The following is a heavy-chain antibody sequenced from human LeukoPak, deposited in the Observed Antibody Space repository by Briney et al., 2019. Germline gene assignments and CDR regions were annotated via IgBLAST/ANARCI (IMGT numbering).Heavy chain of an antibody. CDR3: ARVRRKARTGDSYYYYYYMDV. D-gene: IGHD7-27*01. CDR1: GYTFTSYD. Sequence: ASVKVSCKASGYTFTSYDINWVRQATGQGLEWMGWMNPNSGNTGYAQKFQGGVTITRNTSISTAYMELSSLRSEDTAVYYCARVRRKARTGDSYYYYYYMDVWGKGTTVTVSS. J-gene: IGHJ6*03. CDR2: MNPNSGNT. V-gene: IGHV1-8*03.